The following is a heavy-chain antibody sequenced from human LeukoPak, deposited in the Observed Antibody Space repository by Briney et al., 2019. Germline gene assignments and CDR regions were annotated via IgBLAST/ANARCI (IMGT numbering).Heavy chain of an antibody. CDR1: GGSISSSSYY. J-gene: IGHJ4*02. Sequence: SETLSLTCTVSGGSISSSSYYWGWIRQPPGKGLEWIGSIYYSGSTYYNPSLKSRVTISVDTSKNQFSLKLSSVTAADTAVYYCARDSYYYDSSGYTLFWYFDYWGQGTLVTVSS. V-gene: IGHV4-39*07. D-gene: IGHD3-22*01. CDR2: IYYSGST. CDR3: ARDSYYYDSSGYTLFWYFDY.